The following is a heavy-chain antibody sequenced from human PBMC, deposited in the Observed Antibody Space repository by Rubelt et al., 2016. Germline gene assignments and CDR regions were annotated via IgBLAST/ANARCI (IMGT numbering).Heavy chain of an antibody. V-gene: IGHV3-21*04. J-gene: IGHJ4*02. CDR1: GFTFSSYS. CDR3: AKGYVEMAKIGVDY. Sequence: GGSLRLSCAASGFTFSSYSMNWVRQAPGKGLEWVSSISSSSSYIYYADSVNGRFTISRDNSKNTLYLQMNSLRAEDTAVYYCAKGYVEMAKIGVDYWGQGTLVTVSS. CDR2: ISSSSSYI. D-gene: IGHD5-24*01.